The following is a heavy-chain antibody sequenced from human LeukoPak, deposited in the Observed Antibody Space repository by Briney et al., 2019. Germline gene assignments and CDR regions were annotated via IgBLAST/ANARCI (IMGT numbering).Heavy chain of an antibody. J-gene: IGHJ2*01. CDR2: IIPIFGTA. D-gene: IGHD3-10*01. CDR1: GGTFSGYA. V-gene: IGHV1-69*13. CDR3: ARAFRDPGYFDL. Sequence: SVKVSCKASGGTFSGYAISWVRQAPGQGLEWMGGIIPIFGTANYAQKFQGRVTITADESTSTAYMELSSLRSEDTAVYYCARAFRDPGYFDLRGRGTLVTVSS.